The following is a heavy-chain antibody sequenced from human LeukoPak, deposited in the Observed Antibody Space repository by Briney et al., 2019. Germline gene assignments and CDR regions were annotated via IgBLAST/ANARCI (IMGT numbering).Heavy chain of an antibody. CDR2: ISWNSGSI. CDR1: GFTFDDYA. J-gene: IGHJ4*02. D-gene: IGHD6-13*01. CDR3: AKDLSSSWYSGCDY. Sequence: PGRSLRLSCAASGFTFDDYAMHWVRQAPGKGLEWVSGISWNSGSIGYADSVKGRFTISRDNAKNSLYLQMNSLRAEDTALYYCAKDLSSSWYSGCDYWGQGTLVTVSS. V-gene: IGHV3-9*01.